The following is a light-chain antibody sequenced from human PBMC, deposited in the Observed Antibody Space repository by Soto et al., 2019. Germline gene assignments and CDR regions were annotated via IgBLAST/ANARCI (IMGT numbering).Light chain of an antibody. V-gene: IGKV3-20*01. CDR1: QSGSSSY. CDR3: QQYAASPRT. Sequence: EIVLTQSPGTLSLSPGESATLSCRASQSGSSSYLAWYQQTPGQAPRLLIYGASSRATGIPDRFSGSGSATDFTLTISRLEPEDFAVYYCQQYAASPRTFGQGTKVDIK. J-gene: IGKJ1*01. CDR2: GAS.